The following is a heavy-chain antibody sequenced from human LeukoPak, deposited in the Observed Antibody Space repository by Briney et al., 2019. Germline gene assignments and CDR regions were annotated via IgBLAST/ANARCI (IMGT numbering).Heavy chain of an antibody. V-gene: IGHV3-21*06. CDR1: GFAFVDYA. Sequence: GGSLRLSCAASGFAFVDYAMHWVRQAPGKGLEWVSSITGDSRDLYYSDSLKGRFAISRDNAKDSLYLQISGLRVEDTAVYYCGRVVQDSFSPWGQGALVTVSS. CDR2: ITGDSRDL. CDR3: GRVVQDSFSP. D-gene: IGHD2/OR15-2a*01. J-gene: IGHJ5*02.